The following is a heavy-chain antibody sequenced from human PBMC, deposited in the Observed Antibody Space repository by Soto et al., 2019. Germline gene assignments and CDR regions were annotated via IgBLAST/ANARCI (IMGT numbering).Heavy chain of an antibody. D-gene: IGHD2-2*01. V-gene: IGHV5-51*01. Sequence: GESLKISCKGSGYSFTSYWIGWVRQMPGKGLEWMGIIYPGDSDTRYSPSFQGQVTISADKSISTAYLQWSSLKASDTAMYYCARRDIVVVPAAGRGDAFDIWGQGTMVTV. CDR2: IYPGDSDT. CDR1: GYSFTSYW. CDR3: ARRDIVVVPAAGRGDAFDI. J-gene: IGHJ3*02.